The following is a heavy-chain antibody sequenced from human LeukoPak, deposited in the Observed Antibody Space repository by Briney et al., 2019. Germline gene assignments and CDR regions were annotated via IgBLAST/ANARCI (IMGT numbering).Heavy chain of an antibody. D-gene: IGHD6-19*01. J-gene: IGHJ6*04. CDR2: IYYSGST. Sequence: PSETLSLTCTVSGGSISSGDHYWSWIRQPPGKGLEWIGYIYYSGSTYYNPSLKSRVTISVDTSKNQFSLKLSSVTAADTAVYYCARDVAVAGTYYYYGMDVWGKGTTVTVSS. CDR1: GGSISSGDHY. V-gene: IGHV4-30-4*01. CDR3: ARDVAVAGTYYYYGMDV.